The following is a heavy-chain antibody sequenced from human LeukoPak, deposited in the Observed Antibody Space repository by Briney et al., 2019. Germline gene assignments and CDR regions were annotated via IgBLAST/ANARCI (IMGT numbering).Heavy chain of an antibody. CDR2: ISAYNGNT. J-gene: IGHJ6*02. CDR3: ARDPGLSGSYYYYYGMDV. Sequence: GASVKVSCKASGYTFTSYGISWVRQAPGQGLEWMGWISAYNGNTNYAQKLQGRVTMTTDTSTSTAYMELRSLRSDDTAVYCCARDPGLSGSYYYYYGMDVWGQGTTVTVSS. V-gene: IGHV1-18*01. D-gene: IGHD1-26*01. CDR1: GYTFTSYG.